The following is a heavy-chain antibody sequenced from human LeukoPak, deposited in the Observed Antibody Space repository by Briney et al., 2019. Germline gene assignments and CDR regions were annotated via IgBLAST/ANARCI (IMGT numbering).Heavy chain of an antibody. CDR2: IKEDGSIQ. J-gene: IGHJ4*02. D-gene: IGHD6-19*01. CDR1: GFTFSSYW. CDR3: ARDVWTGVAVSDY. V-gene: IGHV3-7*01. Sequence: GSLRLSCVASGFTFSSYWMTWVRQAPGKGLEWLANIKEDGSIQYYLDPVRGRFTISRDNAKTSVYLQLNSLRADDTAVYYCARDVWTGVAVSDYWGQGTLVTVSS.